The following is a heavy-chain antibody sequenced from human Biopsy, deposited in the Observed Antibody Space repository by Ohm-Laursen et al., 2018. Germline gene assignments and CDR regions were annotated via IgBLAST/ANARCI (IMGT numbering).Heavy chain of an antibody. Sequence: SDTLSLTCTVSGGSISNNNYYWGWIRQPPGKGLEWIGSIFYRGSTHYKPSLKSRVNISVDTSKNQFSLKQNSVTAADTAVYYCGRREVVITHDAFDTWGQGTMVTVSS. D-gene: IGHD3-22*01. J-gene: IGHJ3*02. CDR3: GRREVVITHDAFDT. V-gene: IGHV4-39*01. CDR1: GGSISNNNYY. CDR2: IFYRGST.